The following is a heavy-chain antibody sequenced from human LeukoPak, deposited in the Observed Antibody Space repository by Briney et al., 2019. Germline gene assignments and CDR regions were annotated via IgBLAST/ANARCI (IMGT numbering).Heavy chain of an antibody. V-gene: IGHV3-21*01. J-gene: IGHJ4*02. CDR1: GFTFSDYS. CDR2: ISRSSNYI. Sequence: GGSLRLSCAASGFTFSDYSMNWVRQAPGKGLEWVSSISRSSNYIYYPDSVKGRFTVSRDNAKNSLYLQMNSLRAEDTAVYYCARDLDSSSSWYAYWGQGTLVTVSS. D-gene: IGHD6-13*01. CDR3: ARDLDSSSSWYAY.